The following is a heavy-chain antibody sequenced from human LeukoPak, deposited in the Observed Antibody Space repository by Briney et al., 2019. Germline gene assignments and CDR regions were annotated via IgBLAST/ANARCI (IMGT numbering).Heavy chain of an antibody. D-gene: IGHD6-13*01. CDR1: GFTYSSYD. V-gene: IGHV3-23*01. CDR2: ISGSGGST. CDR3: AKNLVLDIMKPYSSTRHYYYYYYMDV. J-gene: IGHJ6*03. Sequence: GGXXRLSCAASGFTYSSYDMSWVRQAPGKGLEWVSDISGSGGSTYYADSVKGRFTISRDNSKNRVYIQMNSVRGEDTAVYNCAKNLVLDIMKPYSSTRHYYYYYYMDVWGKGTTVTVSS.